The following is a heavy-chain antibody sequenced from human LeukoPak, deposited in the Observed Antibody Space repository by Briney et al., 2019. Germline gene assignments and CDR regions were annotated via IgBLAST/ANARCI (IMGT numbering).Heavy chain of an antibody. CDR2: IYPRDGST. Sequence: ASVKVSCKASGYTFTSNYIHWVRQAPGQGLEWMGMIYPRDGSTSYAQKFQGRVTGTRDTSTRTVHMELSGLRSEDTAVYYCARDQEGFDYWGQGTLVTVSS. J-gene: IGHJ4*02. V-gene: IGHV1-46*01. CDR1: GYTFTSNY. CDR3: ARDQEGFDY.